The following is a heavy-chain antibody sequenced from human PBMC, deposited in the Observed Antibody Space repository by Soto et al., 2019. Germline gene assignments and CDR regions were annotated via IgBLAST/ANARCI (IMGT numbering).Heavy chain of an antibody. Sequence: ASETLSLPCTVAGGSISSGDYYWSCSRQPTGKGLEWSWYSYYSGSTYYTPSLKSRVTISVDTSKNQFSLKLSSVTAADTAVSYCASPTPTPYHDFSSASTNCFDSWGKRPRVTVSS. V-gene: IGHV4-30-4*02. CDR1: GGSISSGDYY. CDR3: ASPTPTPYHDFSSASTNCFDS. D-gene: IGHD3-3*01. J-gene: IGHJ5*01. CDR2: SYYSGST.